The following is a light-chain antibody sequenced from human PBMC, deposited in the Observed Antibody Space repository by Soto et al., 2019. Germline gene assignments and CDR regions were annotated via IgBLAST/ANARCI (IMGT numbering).Light chain of an antibody. J-gene: IGKJ5*01. V-gene: IGKV1-39*01. CDR3: QQTYSTLSIT. Sequence: DIQMTQSPSSLSASVGDRVTITCRASESIARHLNWYQQKPGKAPKLLIYAASSLQNGVPSRFRGGGSGTDFTLTISNMPPEDFSTYYCQQTYSTLSITFGQGTRLEI. CDR2: AAS. CDR1: ESIARH.